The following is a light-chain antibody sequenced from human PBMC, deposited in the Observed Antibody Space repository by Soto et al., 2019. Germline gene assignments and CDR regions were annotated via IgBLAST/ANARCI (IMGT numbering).Light chain of an antibody. CDR1: SSDVGTYKF. CDR3: CSYAGTSLWV. Sequence: QSALTQAASVSGSPGQSITISCTGTSSDVGTYKFVSWYQQHPGKVPTLMIHEGTKRPSGVSNRFSGSKSGNTATLTISGLQPEDEANYYCCSYAGTSLWVFGGGTKLTVL. J-gene: IGLJ3*02. V-gene: IGLV2-23*01. CDR2: EGT.